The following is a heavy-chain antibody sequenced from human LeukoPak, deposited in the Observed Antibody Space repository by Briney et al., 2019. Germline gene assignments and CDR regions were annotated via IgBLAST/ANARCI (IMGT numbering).Heavy chain of an antibody. V-gene: IGHV3-23*01. CDR1: GFTFSSYA. CDR3: AKDRAASVVVVAAPDY. J-gene: IGHJ4*02. CDR2: ISGSGGST. Sequence: PGGSLRLSCAASGFTFSSYAMSWVRQAPGKGLEWVSAISGSGGSTYYADSVKGRFTISRDNSKNTLYLQMNSLRAEDTAVYYCAKDRAASVVVVAAPDYWGQGTLVTVSS. D-gene: IGHD2-15*01.